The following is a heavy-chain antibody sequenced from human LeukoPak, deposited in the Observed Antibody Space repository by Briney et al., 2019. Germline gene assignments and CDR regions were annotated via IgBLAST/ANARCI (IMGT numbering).Heavy chain of an antibody. CDR2: ISAYNGGT. CDR1: GYTFTSYT. V-gene: IGHV1-18*01. Sequence: GASVKVSCKASGYTFTSYTISWVRQAPGQGLEWMGWISAYNGGTHSAQKFQGRVIMTIDASTSTAYMEVRSLRSDDTAVYYCARDPVDIAATTMDYWGQGTLVTVPS. J-gene: IGHJ4*02. D-gene: IGHD5-12*01. CDR3: ARDPVDIAATTMDY.